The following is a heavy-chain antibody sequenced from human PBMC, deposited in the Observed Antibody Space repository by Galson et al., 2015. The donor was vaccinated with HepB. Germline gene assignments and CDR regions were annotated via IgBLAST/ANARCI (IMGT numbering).Heavy chain of an antibody. CDR2: VSNTGGTT. CDR1: GFTFSSHA. Sequence: SLRLSCAASGFTFSSHAMSWVRQAPGKGLEWVSAVSNTGGTTHYADSVKGRFTISRDNSKNTLFLHMNSLRADDTAVYFCAKVLGSSGWTLPDHWGQGTLVTVS. V-gene: IGHV3-23*01. CDR3: AKVLGSSGWTLPDH. D-gene: IGHD6-19*01. J-gene: IGHJ4*02.